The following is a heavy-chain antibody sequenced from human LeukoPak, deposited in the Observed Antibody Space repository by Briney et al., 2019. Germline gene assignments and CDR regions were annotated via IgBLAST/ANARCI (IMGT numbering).Heavy chain of an antibody. V-gene: IGHV3-66*01. CDR3: AKSAYGDSSGYYDY. D-gene: IGHD3-22*01. Sequence: GGSLRLSCAVSGFTVSSNHMSWFRQAPGKGLEWVSVIYSGGDTNYADSVKGRFTISRDNSKNTLNLQMNSLRAEDTAVYYCAKSAYGDSSGYYDYWGQGTLVTVSS. CDR1: GFTVSSNH. J-gene: IGHJ4*02. CDR2: IYSGGDT.